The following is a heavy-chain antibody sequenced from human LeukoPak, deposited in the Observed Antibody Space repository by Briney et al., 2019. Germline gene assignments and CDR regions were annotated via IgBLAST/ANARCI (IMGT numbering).Heavy chain of an antibody. CDR3: ATSLFRSGTYYSGAFDI. V-gene: IGHV3-66*01. CDR2: VYSGDYT. Sequence: GGSLRLSCAAYGVTVSSNYINWVRQAPGKGLEWVLVVYSGDYTHYADSVKGRFTISRDNFKNTLFLQMNSLRAEDTAVYYCATSLFRSGTYYSGAFDIWGQGTMVTVSS. D-gene: IGHD3-10*01. CDR1: GVTVSSNY. J-gene: IGHJ3*02.